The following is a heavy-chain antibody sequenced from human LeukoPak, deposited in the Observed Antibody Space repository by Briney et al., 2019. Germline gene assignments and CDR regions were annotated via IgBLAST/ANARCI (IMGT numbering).Heavy chain of an antibody. Sequence: ASVKVSCKASGYTFTSYYMHWVRQAPGQGLEWMGIINPSGGSTSYAQKFQGRVTMTRDRSTSTVYMELSSLRSEDTAVYYCARVPITMKVFDYWGQGTLVTVSS. J-gene: IGHJ4*02. CDR1: GYTFTSYY. CDR2: INPSGGST. D-gene: IGHD3-22*01. V-gene: IGHV1-46*01. CDR3: ARVPITMKVFDY.